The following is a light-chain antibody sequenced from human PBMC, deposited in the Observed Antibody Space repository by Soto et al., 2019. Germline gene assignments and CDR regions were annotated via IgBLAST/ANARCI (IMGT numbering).Light chain of an antibody. CDR2: GAS. V-gene: IGKV3-15*01. J-gene: IGKJ5*01. Sequence: EIVMTQSPATLSVSPGERATLSCRASQSVSSNLAWYQQKPGQAPRLLIYGASTRATGIPARFSGSGSGTDFTLTIISLEPEDFAVYYCQQYNNWPPITFGQGTRLEI. CDR3: QQYNNWPPIT. CDR1: QSVSSN.